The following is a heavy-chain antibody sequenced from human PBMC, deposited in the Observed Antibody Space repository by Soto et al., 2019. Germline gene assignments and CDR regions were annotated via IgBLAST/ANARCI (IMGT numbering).Heavy chain of an antibody. D-gene: IGHD2-21*02. CDR1: GYTFTGYY. V-gene: IGHV1-2*04. CDR2: INPNSGGT. Sequence: GASVKVSCKASGYTFTGYYMHWLRQAPGQGLEWMGWINPNSGGTNYAQKFQGWVTMTRDTSISTAYMELSRLRAEDTAVYYCAGGVTGPDGMAVWGQGTTVTVSS. CDR3: AGGVTGPDGMAV. J-gene: IGHJ6*02.